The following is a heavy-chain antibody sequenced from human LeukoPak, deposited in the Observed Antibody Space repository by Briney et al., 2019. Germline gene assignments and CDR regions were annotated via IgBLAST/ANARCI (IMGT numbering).Heavy chain of an antibody. J-gene: IGHJ5*02. Sequence: PGGSLRLSCAASGFTFGDYYMSWIRRAPGRGLEWIAYITNSGDTKHYEDSVKGRFIMSRDNAKNSLYLQTDSLRADDTAVYYCARGAGPLFDPWGQGTLVTVSS. CDR2: ITNSGDTK. CDR1: GFTFGDYY. V-gene: IGHV3-11*01. CDR3: ARGAGPLFDP.